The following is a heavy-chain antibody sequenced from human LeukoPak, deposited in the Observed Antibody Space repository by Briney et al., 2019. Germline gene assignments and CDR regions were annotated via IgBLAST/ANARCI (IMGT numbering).Heavy chain of an antibody. CDR2: INHSGST. CDR1: GGSFSGYY. Sequence: SETLSLTCAVYGGSFSGYYWSWIRQPPGKGLEWIGEINHSGSTNYSPSLKSRVTISVDTSKNQFSLKLSSVTAADTAVYYCASTYGSGSYGSDYWGQGTLVTVSS. J-gene: IGHJ4*02. D-gene: IGHD3-10*01. V-gene: IGHV4-34*01. CDR3: ASTYGSGSYGSDY.